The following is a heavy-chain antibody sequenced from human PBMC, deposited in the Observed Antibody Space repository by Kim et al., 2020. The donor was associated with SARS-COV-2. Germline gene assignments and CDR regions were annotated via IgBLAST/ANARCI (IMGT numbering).Heavy chain of an antibody. CDR1: GFTFDDYA. J-gene: IGHJ6*03. Sequence: GGSLRLSCAASGFTFDDYALHWVRQGPGKGLEWVSLLSGDGYSTYYADSVKGRLTISRDNSKNSLYLQMNSLRTEDTALDYCAKDISDTTISYYYYYMDV. CDR2: LSGDGYST. CDR3: AKDISDTTISYYYYYMDV. V-gene: IGHV3-43*02. D-gene: IGHD5-18*01.